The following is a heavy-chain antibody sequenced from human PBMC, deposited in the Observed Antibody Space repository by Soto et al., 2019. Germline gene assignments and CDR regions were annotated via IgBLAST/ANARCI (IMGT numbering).Heavy chain of an antibody. J-gene: IGHJ6*02. V-gene: IGHV5-10-1*04. CDR1: GYNFTAYW. CDR2: IDPNDSYT. CDR3: ARPASGSYSYYYYYGMDV. Sequence: PGESLKISCKGSGYNFTAYWTSWVRQMPGKGLEWMGRIDPNDSYTNYSPSFQGQVTISADKSISTAYLQWSSLKASDTAMYYCARPASGSYSYYYYYGMDVWGQGTTVTVSS. D-gene: IGHD1-26*01.